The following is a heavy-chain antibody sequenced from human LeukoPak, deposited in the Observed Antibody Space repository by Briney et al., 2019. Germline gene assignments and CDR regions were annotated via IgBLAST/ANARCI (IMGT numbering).Heavy chain of an antibody. J-gene: IGHJ5*02. CDR1: GGSISRYY. D-gene: IGHD4-23*01. Sequence: PAETLSLTCTVSGGSISRYYWSWIRQPPGKGLEWVGYIYYSGSNHYNPSLKSRVTLSEGTSKNHFFFTLSSVTAADTTVYYCARCTVLTPGGLGDWFDPWGQGTLVTVSS. V-gene: IGHV4-59*08. CDR2: IYYSGSN. CDR3: ARCTVLTPGGLGDWFDP.